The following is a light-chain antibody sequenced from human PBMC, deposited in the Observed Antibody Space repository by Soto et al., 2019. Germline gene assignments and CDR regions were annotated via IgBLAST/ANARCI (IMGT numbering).Light chain of an antibody. J-gene: IGKJ2*01. Sequence: EIVLTQSPATLSLSPGERATLSCRASQSVSDNLAWYQQRPGQAPRLLIYDASNRATGIPARFSGSGSGTDFTLTLSSLAPEDFAVYYCQQRGDWPYTFGQGTELEIK. CDR2: DAS. V-gene: IGKV3-11*01. CDR1: QSVSDN. CDR3: QQRGDWPYT.